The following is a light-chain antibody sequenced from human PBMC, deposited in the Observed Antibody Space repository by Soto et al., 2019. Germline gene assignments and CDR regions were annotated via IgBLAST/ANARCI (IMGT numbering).Light chain of an antibody. Sequence: DIQMTQSPSTLSGSVGYRFTITCRASQGISSSLAWYQQKPGEAPKLLIYAASTLQSGVPPRFSGSGSGTEFTLTISSLQPEDFASYYCQKLDSYPLTFGQGTRREIK. V-gene: IGKV1-9*01. CDR1: QGISSS. CDR3: QKLDSYPLT. CDR2: AAS. J-gene: IGKJ5*01.